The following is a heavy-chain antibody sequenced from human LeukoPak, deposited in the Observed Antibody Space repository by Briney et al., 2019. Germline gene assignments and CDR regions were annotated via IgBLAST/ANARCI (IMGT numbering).Heavy chain of an antibody. V-gene: IGHV3-23*01. J-gene: IGHJ4*02. Sequence: PGGSLRLSCAASGFTFSSYAMHWVRQAPGKGLEWVSAISGSGGSTYYADSVKGRFTISRDNSKNTLYLQMNSLRAEDTAVYYCAKDRPYSSGWLVFDYWGQGTLVTVSS. CDR2: ISGSGGST. CDR1: GFTFSSYA. CDR3: AKDRPYSSGWLVFDY. D-gene: IGHD6-19*01.